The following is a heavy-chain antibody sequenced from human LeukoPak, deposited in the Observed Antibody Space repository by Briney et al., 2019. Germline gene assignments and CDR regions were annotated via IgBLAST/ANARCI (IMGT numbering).Heavy chain of an antibody. CDR3: ARVGLGRCSGTNCFQKDYYYYYSMDV. CDR2: LVSIGAT. J-gene: IGHJ6*03. CDR1: GGSFSSGYSS. V-gene: IGHV4-61*02. Sequence: SGTLSLTCTVSGGSFSSGYSSWNCVRQPAGQGRGWIGRLVSIGATNYNPSPKRRVTISGDTSNNQFSLKLTSMTAADTAVYYCARVGLGRCSGTNCFQKDYYYYYSMDVWGKGTTVTVSS. D-gene: IGHD2-2*01.